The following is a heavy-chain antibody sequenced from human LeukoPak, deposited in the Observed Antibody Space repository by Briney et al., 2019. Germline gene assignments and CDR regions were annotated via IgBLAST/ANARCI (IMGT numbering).Heavy chain of an antibody. V-gene: IGHV1-18*01. J-gene: IGHJ6*02. CDR3: ARGSGGVPAAMQSGYYYGMDV. D-gene: IGHD2-2*01. CDR1: GYTFTCYG. CDR2: ISAYNGNT. Sequence: ASVKVSCKASGYTFTCYGISWVRQAPGQGLEWMGWISAYNGNTNYAQKLQGRVTMTTDTSTSTAYMELRSLRSDDTAVYYCARGSGGVPAAMQSGYYYGMDVWGQGTTVTVSS.